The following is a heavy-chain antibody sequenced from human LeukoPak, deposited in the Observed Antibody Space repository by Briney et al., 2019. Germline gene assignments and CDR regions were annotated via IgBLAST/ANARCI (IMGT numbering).Heavy chain of an antibody. CDR2: ISYDGSNK. D-gene: IGHD2-2*01. CDR1: GFTFSSYA. V-gene: IGHV3-30-3*01. CDR3: ARDKRSTSWKGYFDY. Sequence: GGSLRLSCAASGFTFSSYAMHWVRQAPGKGLEWVAVISYDGSNKYYADSVKGRFTISRDNSKNTLYLQMNSLRAEDTAVYYCARDKRSTSWKGYFDYWGQGTLVTVSS. J-gene: IGHJ4*02.